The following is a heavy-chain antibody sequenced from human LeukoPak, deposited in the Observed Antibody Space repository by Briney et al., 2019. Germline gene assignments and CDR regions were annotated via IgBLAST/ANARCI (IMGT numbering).Heavy chain of an antibody. V-gene: IGHV1-2*02. J-gene: IGHJ3*02. CDR1: GYIFTGYY. D-gene: IGHD3-22*01. CDR2: INPNSGGT. Sequence: ASVKVSCKASGYIFTGYYIHWVRQAPGQGLEWMGWINPNSGGTNYAQKFQGRDTMTRDTSISTAYMELRGLRSDDTAVFYCARANYFDSSGYLTADAFDIWGQGTMVTVSS. CDR3: ARANYFDSSGYLTADAFDI.